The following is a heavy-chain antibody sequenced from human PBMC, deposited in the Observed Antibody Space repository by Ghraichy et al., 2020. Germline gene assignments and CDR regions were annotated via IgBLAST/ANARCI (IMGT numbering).Heavy chain of an antibody. D-gene: IGHD4-17*01. Sequence: SETLPLTCAVYGGSFSGYYWSWIRQPPGKGLEWIGEINHSGSTNYNPSLKSRVTISLDTSKNQFSLKLSSVTAADTAVYYCARGQVSRLVTTVTTRYYYMDVWGKGTTVTVSS. CDR3: ARGQVSRLVTTVTTRYYYMDV. V-gene: IGHV4-34*01. J-gene: IGHJ6*03. CDR2: INHSGST. CDR1: GGSFSGYY.